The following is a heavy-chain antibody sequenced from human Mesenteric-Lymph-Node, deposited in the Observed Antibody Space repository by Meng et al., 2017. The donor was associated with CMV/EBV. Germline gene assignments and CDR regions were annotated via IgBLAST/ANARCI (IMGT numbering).Heavy chain of an antibody. CDR3: AKDYELSSSAARPDFDY. Sequence: GESLKISCAASGFAFSSYAMSWVRQAPGKGLEWVSAISGSGYSTYYADSVKGRFTISRDNSKNTLYLQMNSLRAEDTAVYCCAKDYELSSSAARPDFDYWGQGTLVTVSS. J-gene: IGHJ4*02. V-gene: IGHV3-23*01. CDR1: GFAFSSYA. CDR2: ISGSGYST. D-gene: IGHD2-2*01.